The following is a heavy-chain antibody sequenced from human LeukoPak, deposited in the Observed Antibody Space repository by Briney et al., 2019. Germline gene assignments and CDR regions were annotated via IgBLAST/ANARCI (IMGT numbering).Heavy chain of an antibody. CDR1: GGSISSGDYY. CDR2: MYYSGST. Sequence: SQTLSLTCTGSGGSISSGDYYWSWIRQPPGKGLEWIAYMYYSGSTYYNPSLKSRVTMSADTSKNQLSLKLSSVTAADTAVYYCARPYYYDSRIDPWGQGILVTVSS. CDR3: ARPYYYDSRIDP. J-gene: IGHJ5*02. D-gene: IGHD3-22*01. V-gene: IGHV4-30-4*01.